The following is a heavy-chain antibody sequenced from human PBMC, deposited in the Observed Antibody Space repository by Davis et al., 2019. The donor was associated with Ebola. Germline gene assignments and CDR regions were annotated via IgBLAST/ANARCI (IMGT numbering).Heavy chain of an antibody. D-gene: IGHD1-14*01. Sequence: GGSLRLSCAASGFTFSSYAMHWVRQAPGKGLEWVAVISYDGSNKYYADSVKGRFTISRDNSKNTPYLQMSSLRAEDTAVYYCARDLPGGDWYFDLWGRGTLVTVSS. J-gene: IGHJ2*01. CDR1: GFTFSSYA. V-gene: IGHV3-30*04. CDR2: ISYDGSNK. CDR3: ARDLPGGDWYFDL.